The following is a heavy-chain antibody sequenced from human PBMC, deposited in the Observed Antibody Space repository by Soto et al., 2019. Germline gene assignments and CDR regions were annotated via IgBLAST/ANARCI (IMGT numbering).Heavy chain of an antibody. V-gene: IGHV3-66*01. CDR1: GFSVSGNF. J-gene: IGHJ3*01. Sequence: EVQLVESGGGLVQPGESLRLSCAVSGFSVSGNFMSWVRQAPGKGLEWVSDHYSGGSTYYADSVKGRFTISRDIPKNTLYLQMNSLRPEDTAGYYCAIFDYGTFDFWGRGTMVTVSS. D-gene: IGHD4-17*01. CDR3: AIFDYGTFDF. CDR2: HYSGGST.